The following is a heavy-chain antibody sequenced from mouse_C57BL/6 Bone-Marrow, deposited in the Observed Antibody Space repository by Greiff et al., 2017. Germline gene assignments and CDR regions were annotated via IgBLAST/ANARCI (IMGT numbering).Heavy chain of an antibody. D-gene: IGHD2-4*01. CDR2: IEPENGDT. V-gene: IGHV14-4*01. CDR3: TTPYDYDDPRGFAY. J-gene: IGHJ3*01. CDR1: GFNIKDDY. Sequence: VHVKQSGAELMRPGASVKLSCTASGFNIKDDYMHWVKQRPEQGLEWIGWIEPENGDTEYASKFQGKATITADTSSNTAYLQLSSLTSEYTAVYYCTTPYDYDDPRGFAYWGQVTLVTVSA.